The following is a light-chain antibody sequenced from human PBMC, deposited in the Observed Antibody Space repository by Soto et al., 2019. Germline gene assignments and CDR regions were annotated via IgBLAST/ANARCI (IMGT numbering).Light chain of an antibody. V-gene: IGKV3-11*01. Sequence: EIVLTQSTATLSLSPGERATLSCRASQSVSSYLAWYQQKPGQAPRLLIYDASNRATGIQARFSGSGSGTDFTLPISSLEPEDFAVYYCQQRSNWPPYTFGQGTKLEIK. CDR1: QSVSSY. CDR3: QQRSNWPPYT. J-gene: IGKJ2*01. CDR2: DAS.